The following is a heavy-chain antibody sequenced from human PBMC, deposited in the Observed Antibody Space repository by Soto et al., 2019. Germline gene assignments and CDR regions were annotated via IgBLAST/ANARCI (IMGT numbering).Heavy chain of an antibody. D-gene: IGHD1-1*01. V-gene: IGHV3-23*01. CDR2: ISAGGGST. CDR1: GFTFSTYA. J-gene: IGHJ3*02. CDR3: AHPRGYGVFDAYDI. Sequence: PGGSLRLSCAASGFTFSTYAMGWVRQAPGKGLEGASAISAGGGSTYYADSVKGRFTISRDNSINTLYLQMNSLRTEDTAVYYCAHPRGYGVFDAYDIWGQGAMVTVSS.